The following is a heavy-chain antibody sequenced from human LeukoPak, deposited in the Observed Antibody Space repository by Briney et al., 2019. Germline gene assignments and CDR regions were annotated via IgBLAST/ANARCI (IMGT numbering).Heavy chain of an antibody. Sequence: GGSLRLSCAASGFTFSSYGMHWVRQAPGKGLERVAVISYDGSDKYYADSVKGRFTISGDNSKNTLYLQMNSLRAEDTAVYSCAKDAFSSGWELFDYWGQGTLVTVSS. CDR2: ISYDGSDK. J-gene: IGHJ4*02. CDR1: GFTFSSYG. D-gene: IGHD6-19*01. V-gene: IGHV3-30*18. CDR3: AKDAFSSGWELFDY.